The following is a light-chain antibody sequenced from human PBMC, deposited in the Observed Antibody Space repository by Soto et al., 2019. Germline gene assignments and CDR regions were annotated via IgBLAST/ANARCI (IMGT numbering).Light chain of an antibody. V-gene: IGLV2-11*01. Sequence: QSALTQPRSVSGSPGQSVTISCTGTSSDVGGYNYVSWYQQHPGKAPKVMIYDVSERPSGVPDRFSGSKSGNTASLTISGLQAEDEADYYCCSYAGSPRYVFGTGTTLT. J-gene: IGLJ1*01. CDR1: SSDVGGYNY. CDR2: DVS. CDR3: CSYAGSPRYV.